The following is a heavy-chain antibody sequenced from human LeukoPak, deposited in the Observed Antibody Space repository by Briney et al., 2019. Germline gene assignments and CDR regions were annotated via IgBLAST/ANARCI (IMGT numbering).Heavy chain of an antibody. CDR1: GGSISSSSYY. CDR3: ARHPGRIAVAGFDY. J-gene: IGHJ4*02. CDR2: IYYSGST. Sequence: PSETLSLTCTVSGGSISSSSYYWGWIRQPPGTGLEWIGSIYYSGSTYYNPSLKSRVTISVDTSKNQFSLKLSSVTAADTAVYYCARHPGRIAVAGFDYWGQGTLVTVSS. D-gene: IGHD6-19*01. V-gene: IGHV4-39*01.